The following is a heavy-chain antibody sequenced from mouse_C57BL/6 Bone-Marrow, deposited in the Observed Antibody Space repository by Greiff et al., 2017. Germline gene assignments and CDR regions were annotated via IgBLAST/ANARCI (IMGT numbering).Heavy chain of an antibody. CDR2: IYPRSGNT. V-gene: IGHV1-81*01. CDR3: AWPSPWFAY. Sequence: VKLMESGAELARPGASVKLSCKASGYTFTSYGISWVKQRTGQGLEWIGEIYPRSGNTYYNEKFKGKATLTEDKSSSTAYMELRSLTSEDSAVYFCAWPSPWFAYWGQGTLVTVSA. J-gene: IGHJ3*01. CDR1: GYTFTSYG.